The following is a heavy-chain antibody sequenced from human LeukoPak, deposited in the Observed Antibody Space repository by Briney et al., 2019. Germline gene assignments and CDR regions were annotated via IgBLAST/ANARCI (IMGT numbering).Heavy chain of an antibody. Sequence: GGSLRLSCAASGFTFSSYGMHWVRQAPGKGLEWVAVISYDGSNKYYADSVKGRFTISRDNSQNTLYLQLNSLRAEDTAVYYCVPRKEWSCYMDAWGKGTTVTVSS. J-gene: IGHJ6*03. D-gene: IGHD3-3*01. V-gene: IGHV3-30*03. CDR1: GFTFSSYG. CDR3: VPRKEWSCYMDA. CDR2: ISYDGSNK.